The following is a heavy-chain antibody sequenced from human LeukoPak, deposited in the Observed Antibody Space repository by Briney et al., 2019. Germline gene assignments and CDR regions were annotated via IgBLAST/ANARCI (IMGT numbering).Heavy chain of an antibody. J-gene: IGHJ4*02. CDR3: ARDPGSGYEEHFDY. V-gene: IGHV3-11*01. CDR2: ISSSGSSI. Sequence: GGSLRLSCAASGFIFSDYYMSWIRQAPGKGLEWVSYISSSGSSIYYADSVKGRFTISRDNAKDSLYLQMNSLRAEDTAVYYCARDPGSGYEEHFDYWGQGTLVTVSS. CDR1: GFIFSDYY. D-gene: IGHD5-12*01.